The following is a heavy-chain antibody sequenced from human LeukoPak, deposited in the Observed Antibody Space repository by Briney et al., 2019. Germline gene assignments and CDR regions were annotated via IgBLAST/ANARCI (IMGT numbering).Heavy chain of an antibody. CDR1: GYTFTGYY. CDR2: INPNSGGT. J-gene: IGHJ4*02. CDR3: ARDYWVQGVYGDYAGINDY. V-gene: IGHV1-2*02. Sequence: ASVKVSCKASGYTFTGYYMHWVRQAPGQGLEWMGWINPNSGGTNYAQKFQGRVTMTRDTSISTAYMELSRLRSDDTAVYYCARDYWVQGVYGDYAGINDYWGQGTLVTVSS. D-gene: IGHD4-17*01.